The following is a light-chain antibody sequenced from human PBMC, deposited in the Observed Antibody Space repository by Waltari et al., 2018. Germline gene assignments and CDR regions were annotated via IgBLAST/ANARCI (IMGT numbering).Light chain of an antibody. CDR3: QTGGHGTWV. V-gene: IGLV4-69*01. J-gene: IGLJ3*02. CDR1: SGHSTNI. CDR2: VNSDGSH. Sequence: QLVLTQSPSASASLGASVKLTCTLSSGHSTNIIAWHQQQPEKGPRYLMKVNSDGSHSKGDQIPDRFSGSSSGAVHYLTISSLQSEDEADYYCQTGGHGTWVFGGGTKLTVL.